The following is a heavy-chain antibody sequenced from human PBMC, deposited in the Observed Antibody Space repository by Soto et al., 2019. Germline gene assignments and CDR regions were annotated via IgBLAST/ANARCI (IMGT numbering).Heavy chain of an antibody. CDR3: AREGEWEPTTSTWFDP. D-gene: IGHD1-26*01. CDR2: IIPIFGTA. J-gene: IGHJ5*02. CDR1: GGTFSSYA. V-gene: IGHV1-69*13. Sequence: ASVKVSCKASGGTFSSYAISWVRQAPGQGLEWMGGIIPIFGTANYAQKFQGRVTITADESTSTAYMELSSLRSEDTAVYYCAREGEWEPTTSTWFDPWGQGTLVTVS.